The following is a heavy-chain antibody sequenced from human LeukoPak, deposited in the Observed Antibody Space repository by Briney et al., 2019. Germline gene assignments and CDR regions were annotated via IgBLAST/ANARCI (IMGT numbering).Heavy chain of an antibody. CDR1: GFTFSTYA. Sequence: PGGSLRLSCAASGFTFSTYAMNWVRQAPGKGLEWVSTISSGADYTYYADSVKGRFTISRDNSKSTLYLQMNSLRAEDTAVYYCAREPNNVVTPAGFDYWGQGTLVTVSS. V-gene: IGHV3-23*01. J-gene: IGHJ4*02. CDR2: ISSGADYT. D-gene: IGHD2-2*01. CDR3: AREPNNVVTPAGFDY.